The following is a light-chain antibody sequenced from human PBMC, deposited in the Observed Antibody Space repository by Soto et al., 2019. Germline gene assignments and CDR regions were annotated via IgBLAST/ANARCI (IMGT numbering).Light chain of an antibody. CDR1: SSDVGGYNY. Sequence: QSALTQPASVSGSPGQSITSSCTGTSSDVGGYNYVSWYQQHPGKAPKLMIYEVSTRPSGVSNRFSGSKSGNTASLTISGLQAEDEADYYCTSYASSSTPYVCGTGTKVTVL. J-gene: IGLJ1*01. V-gene: IGLV2-14*01. CDR3: TSYASSSTPYV. CDR2: EVS.